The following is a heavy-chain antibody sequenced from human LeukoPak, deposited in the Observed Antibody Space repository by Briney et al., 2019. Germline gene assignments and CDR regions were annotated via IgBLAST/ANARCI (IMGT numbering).Heavy chain of an antibody. V-gene: IGHV1-2*02. D-gene: IGHD1-26*01. CDR1: GYTFTGYY. CDR2: INPNSGGT. Sequence: ASVKASCKASGYTFTGYYMHWVRQAPGQGLEWMGWINPNSGGTNYAQKFQGRVTMTRDTSISTAYMELSRLRSDDTAVYYCARVSFVGVGAPPYFDYWGQGTLVTVSS. CDR3: ARVSFVGVGAPPYFDY. J-gene: IGHJ4*02.